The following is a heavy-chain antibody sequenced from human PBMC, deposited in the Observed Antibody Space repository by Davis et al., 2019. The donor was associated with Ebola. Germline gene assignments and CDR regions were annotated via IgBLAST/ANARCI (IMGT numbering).Heavy chain of an antibody. J-gene: IGHJ3*01. CDR3: ASGYYDTTGFYYLASFDF. CDR1: GFTFSSFS. V-gene: IGHV3-21*01. D-gene: IGHD3-22*01. Sequence: GESLKISCAASGFTFSSFSMNWVRQPPEKGLEWVSSISSSRNFVYYADSVKGRFTISRDNAENSLFLQMNSLRAEDTAVYYCASGYYDTTGFYYLASFDFWGQGTMVTVSS. CDR2: ISSSRNFV.